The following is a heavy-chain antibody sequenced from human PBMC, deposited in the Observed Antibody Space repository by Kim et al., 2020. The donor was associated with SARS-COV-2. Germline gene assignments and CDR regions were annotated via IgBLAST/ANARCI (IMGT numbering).Heavy chain of an antibody. D-gene: IGHD5-12*01. Sequence: GGSLRLSCAASGFTFSGSAMHWVRQASGKGLEWVGRIRSKANSYATAYAASVKGRFTISRDDSKNTAYLQMNSLKTEDTAVYYCTRHSTYSGYGPRMDLWGQGTTVTVSS. CDR1: GFTFSGSA. CDR3: TRHSTYSGYGPRMDL. CDR2: IRSKANSYAT. J-gene: IGHJ6*02. V-gene: IGHV3-73*01.